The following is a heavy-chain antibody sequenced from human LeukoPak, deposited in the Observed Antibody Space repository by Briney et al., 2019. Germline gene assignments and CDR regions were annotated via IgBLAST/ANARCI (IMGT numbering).Heavy chain of an antibody. J-gene: IGHJ4*02. CDR1: GGSISSSSYY. CDR3: ASSAGYSGSYIDY. CDR2: IYYSGST. D-gene: IGHD1-26*01. V-gene: IGHV4-39*07. Sequence: SETLSLTCTVSGGSISSSSYYWGWIRQPPGKGLEWNGSIYYSGSTYYNPSLKSRVTISVDTSKNQFSLKLSSVTAADTAVYYCASSAGYSGSYIDYWGQGTLVTVSS.